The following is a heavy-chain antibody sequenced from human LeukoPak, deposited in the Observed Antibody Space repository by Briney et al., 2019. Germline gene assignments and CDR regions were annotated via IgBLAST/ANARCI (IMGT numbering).Heavy chain of an antibody. CDR2: IIAILDTA. Sequence: SVKVSCKASGGSFSDYSISWVRQAPGQGLEWMGRIIAILDTAHYAQKFQGRFTITADKSTTTVYMELSSLRSDDTAVYYCVRSGYDYDWFDAWGQGTLVTVSS. D-gene: IGHD5-12*01. V-gene: IGHV1-69*08. J-gene: IGHJ5*02. CDR3: VRSGYDYDWFDA. CDR1: GGSFSDYS.